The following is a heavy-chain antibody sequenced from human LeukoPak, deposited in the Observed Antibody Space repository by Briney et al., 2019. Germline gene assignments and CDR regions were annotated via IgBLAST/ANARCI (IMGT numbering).Heavy chain of an antibody. D-gene: IGHD6-13*01. CDR3: ARVVGSSWNSDY. J-gene: IGHJ4*02. V-gene: IGHV7-4-1*02. CDR1: GYTFTSYA. Sequence: ASVKVSCKASGYTFTSYAMNWVRQAPGQGLEWMGWINTNTGNPTYAQGFTGRFLFSLDTSVSTAYLQLSSLKAEETAVYYCARVVGSSWNSDYWGQGTLVTVSS. CDR2: INTNTGNP.